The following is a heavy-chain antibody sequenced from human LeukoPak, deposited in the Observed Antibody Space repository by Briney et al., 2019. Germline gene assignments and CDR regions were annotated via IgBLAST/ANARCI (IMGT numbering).Heavy chain of an antibody. J-gene: IGHJ5*02. CDR1: GYTFTSYD. CDR2: MNPNSGNT. Sequence: ASVKVSCKASGYTFTSYDINWVRQATGQGLEWMGWMNPNSGNTGYAQKFQGRVTITRNTSISTVYVELSRLRSDDTAVYYCARSDSYTWFDPWGQGTLVTVSS. V-gene: IGHV1-8*03. D-gene: IGHD2-15*01. CDR3: ARSDSYTWFDP.